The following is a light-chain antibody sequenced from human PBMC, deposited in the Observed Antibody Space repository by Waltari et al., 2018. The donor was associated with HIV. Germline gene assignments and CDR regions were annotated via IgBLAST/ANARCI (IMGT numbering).Light chain of an antibody. J-gene: IGLJ7*01. Sequence: QSVLTQPPSASGTPGQTVPTSCSGIRSNLVRNYVYCYQQPPGTAPKLLIYRNKQRPSGVPDRFSGSKSGTSASLAISGLRSEDEADYYCAAWDDSLSGAVFGGGTQLTVL. CDR1: RSNLVRNY. V-gene: IGLV1-47*01. CDR2: RNK. CDR3: AAWDDSLSGAV.